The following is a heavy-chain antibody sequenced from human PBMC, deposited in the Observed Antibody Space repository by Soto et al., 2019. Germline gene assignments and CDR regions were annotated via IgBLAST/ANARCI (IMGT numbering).Heavy chain of an antibody. V-gene: IGHV4-59*01. J-gene: IGHJ4*02. CDR1: GGSISSYY. CDR3: ARTTLHCSSTSCYPQHLDY. D-gene: IGHD2-2*01. CDR2: IYYSGST. Sequence: SETLSLTCTVSGGSISSYYWSWIRQPPGKGLEWIGYIYYSGSTNYNPSLKSRVTISVDTSKNQFSLKLSSVTAADTAVYYCARTTLHCSSTSCYPQHLDYWGQGTLVTVSS.